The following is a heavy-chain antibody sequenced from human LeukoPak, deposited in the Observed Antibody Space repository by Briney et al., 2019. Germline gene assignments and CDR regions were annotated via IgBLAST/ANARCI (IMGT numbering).Heavy chain of an antibody. V-gene: IGHV4-34*01. J-gene: IGHJ4*02. D-gene: IGHD2-15*01. CDR1: GGSFSGYY. CDR3: ARVVRYCSGGSCYPVYFDY. CDR2: INHSGST. Sequence: SETLSLTCAVYGGSFSGYYWSWIRQPPGKGLEWIGEINHSGSTNYNPSLKSRVTISVGTSKNQFSLKLSSVTAADTAVYYCARVVRYCSGGSCYPVYFDYWGQGTLVTVSS.